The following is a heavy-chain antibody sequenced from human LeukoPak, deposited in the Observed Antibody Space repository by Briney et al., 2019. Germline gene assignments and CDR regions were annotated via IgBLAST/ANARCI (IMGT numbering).Heavy chain of an antibody. J-gene: IGHJ5*02. V-gene: IGHV1-2*02. CDR1: GYTFIDHY. CDR2: INPQSGGA. Sequence: GASVKVSCKASGYTFIDHYIHWVRQAPGQGLEYMGWINPQSGGANNAQKFKGRVTLTTDTSVTTAYMEMKGLTPDDTAVYFCARISRTTWVFDPWVQGTLVTVS. D-gene: IGHD1-14*01. CDR3: ARISRTTWVFDP.